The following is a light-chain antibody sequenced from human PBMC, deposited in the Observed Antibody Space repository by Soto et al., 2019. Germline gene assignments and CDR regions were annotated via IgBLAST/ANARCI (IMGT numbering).Light chain of an antibody. CDR3: QQYNNWPPWT. J-gene: IGKJ1*01. Sequence: EIVMTQSPATLSVSPGERATLSCRASQSVSSNLAWYQQKPGQAPRLLIYGASTRATGIPARFSGSGSGTEFILTISSLQSEDFAVYYCQQYNNWPPWTFGQGTKG. CDR2: GAS. V-gene: IGKV3-15*01. CDR1: QSVSSN.